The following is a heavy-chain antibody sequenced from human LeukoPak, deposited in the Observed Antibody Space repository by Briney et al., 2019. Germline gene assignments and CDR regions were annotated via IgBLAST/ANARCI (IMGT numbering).Heavy chain of an antibody. CDR3: ARETFIAVAGTGWFDP. V-gene: IGHV3-53*01. CDR2: IYSGGST. Sequence: GGSLRLSCAAPGFTVSSNYMSWVRQAPGKGLEWVSVIYSGGSTYYADSVKGRFTISRDNSKNTLCLQMNSLRAEDTAVYYCARETFIAVAGTGWFDPWGQGTLVTVSS. J-gene: IGHJ5*02. CDR1: GFTVSSNY. D-gene: IGHD6-19*01.